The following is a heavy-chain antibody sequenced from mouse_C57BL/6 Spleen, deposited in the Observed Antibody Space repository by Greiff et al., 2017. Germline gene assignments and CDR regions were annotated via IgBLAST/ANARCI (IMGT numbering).Heavy chain of an antibody. Sequence: QVQLQQPGAELVMPGASVKLSCKASGYTFTSYWMHWVKQRPGQGLEWIGEIDPSDSYTNYNQKFKGKSTLTVDKSTSTAYMQLNSLTSEGSAVYYCARKRLDYAMDYWGQGTSVTVSS. CDR2: IDPSDSYT. CDR1: GYTFTSYW. V-gene: IGHV1-69*01. J-gene: IGHJ4*01. CDR3: ARKRLDYAMDY.